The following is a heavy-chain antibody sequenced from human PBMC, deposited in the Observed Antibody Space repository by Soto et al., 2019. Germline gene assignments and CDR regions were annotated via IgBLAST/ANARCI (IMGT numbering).Heavy chain of an antibody. CDR3: AREVVVVPAASRYYYYGMDV. CDR2: ISAYNGNT. D-gene: IGHD2-2*01. V-gene: IGHV1-18*04. J-gene: IGHJ6*02. Sequence: ASVKVSCKASGYTFTSYGISWVRQAPGQGLEWLGWISAYNGNTNYAQKLQGRVTMTTDTSTSTADMELRSLRSDDTAVYYCAREVVVVPAASRYYYYGMDVWGQGTTVTVSS. CDR1: GYTFTSYG.